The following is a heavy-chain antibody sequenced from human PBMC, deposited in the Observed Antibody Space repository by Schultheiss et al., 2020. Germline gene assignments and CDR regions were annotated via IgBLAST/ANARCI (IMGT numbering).Heavy chain of an antibody. CDR1: GGSISSYY. J-gene: IGHJ4*02. V-gene: IGHV4-59*01. CDR2: IYYSGST. CDR3: ARASGITIASFFDY. Sequence: SETLSLTCTVSGGSISSYYWSWIRQPPGKGLEWIGYIYYSGSTNYNPSLKSRVTISVDTSKNQFSLKLSSVTAADTAVYYCARASGITIASFFDYWGQGTRVTVYS. D-gene: IGHD3-3*01.